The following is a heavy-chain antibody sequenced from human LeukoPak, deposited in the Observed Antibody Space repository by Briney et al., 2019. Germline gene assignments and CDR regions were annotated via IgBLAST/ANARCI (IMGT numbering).Heavy chain of an antibody. J-gene: IGHJ4*02. CDR1: GFTFSNYW. CDR2: INADGSST. CDR3: ARDRGIAGGHGY. Sequence: GGSLRLSCAASGFTFSNYWMHWVRQAPGKGLVWVSRINADGSSTNYADSVKGRFTISRDNAKNTLYLQMNSLRGEDTAVYYCARDRGIAGGHGYWGQGTLVTVSS. D-gene: IGHD2-15*01. V-gene: IGHV3-74*01.